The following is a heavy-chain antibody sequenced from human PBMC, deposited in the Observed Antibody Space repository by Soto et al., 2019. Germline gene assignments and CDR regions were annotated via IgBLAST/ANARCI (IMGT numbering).Heavy chain of an antibody. J-gene: IGHJ6*02. CDR2: ISYDGSNK. V-gene: IGHV3-30*03. D-gene: IGHD2-2*01. CDR1: GFTFSSYG. CDR3: ATGQHCSPTGGYVYYYGVDV. Sequence: QVQLVESGGGVVQPGRSLRLSCAASGFTFSSYGMHWVRQAPGKGLEWVAVISYDGSNKYYADSVKGRLTISRDNSKNTXDXPINRLRAEDTAVNYCATGQHCSPTGGYVYYYGVDVWGQGTTVAVAS.